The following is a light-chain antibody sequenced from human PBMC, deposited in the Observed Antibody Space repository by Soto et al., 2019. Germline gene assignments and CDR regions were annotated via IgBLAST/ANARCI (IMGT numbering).Light chain of an antibody. CDR3: QQDVSPLNT. V-gene: IGKV3-20*01. J-gene: IGKJ2*01. CDR2: GAS. CDR1: QSVSSSY. Sequence: EIVLTQSPGTLSLSPGERATLSCRASQSVSSSYLAWYQQKPGQAPRLLIYGASSRATGIPDRFSGSGSGTDFTLTISRLEPEDFAVYYCQQDVSPLNTFGQGTKLEIK.